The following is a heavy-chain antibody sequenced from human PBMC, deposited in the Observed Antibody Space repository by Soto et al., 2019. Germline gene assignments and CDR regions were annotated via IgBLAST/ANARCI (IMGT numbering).Heavy chain of an antibody. CDR3: ARLLGVGLPRHYYYYYMDV. D-gene: IGHD2-15*01. J-gene: IGHJ6*03. CDR2: IYYSGST. Sequence: SETLSLTCTVSGGSISSYYWSWIRQPPGKGLEWIGYIYYSGSTNYNPSLKSRVTISVDTSKNQFSLKLSSVTAADTAVYYCARLLGVGLPRHYYYYYMDVWGKGTTVTVSS. CDR1: GGSISSYY. V-gene: IGHV4-59*08.